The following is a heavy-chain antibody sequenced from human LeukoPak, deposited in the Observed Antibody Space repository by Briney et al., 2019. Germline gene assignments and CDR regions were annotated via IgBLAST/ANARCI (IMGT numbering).Heavy chain of an antibody. CDR2: IYYSGST. Sequence: PSETLSLTCTVSGGSISSYYWSWIRQPPGKGLEWIGYIYYSGSTNYNPSLKSRVTISVDTSKNQFSLKLSSVTAADTAVYYCARGEVDDRAAAGMVFDYWGQETLVTVS. J-gene: IGHJ4*02. CDR3: ARGEVDDRAAAGMVFDY. V-gene: IGHV4-59*01. D-gene: IGHD6-13*01. CDR1: GGSISSYY.